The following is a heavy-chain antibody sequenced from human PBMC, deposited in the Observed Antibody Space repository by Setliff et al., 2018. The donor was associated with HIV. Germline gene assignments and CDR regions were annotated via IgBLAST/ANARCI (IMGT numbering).Heavy chain of an antibody. Sequence: SVKVSCKAGGYMMFGYKMSWLRQAPGQGLEWMGGIIPIFGTANYAQKFQGRVTITTDESTSTAYMELSSLRSEDTAVYYCARPTRHCGGDCWAFDIWGQGTMVTVSS. V-gene: IGHV1-69*05. CDR3: ARPTRHCGGDCWAFDI. D-gene: IGHD2-21*02. CDR2: IIPIFGTA. J-gene: IGHJ3*02. CDR1: GYMMFGYK.